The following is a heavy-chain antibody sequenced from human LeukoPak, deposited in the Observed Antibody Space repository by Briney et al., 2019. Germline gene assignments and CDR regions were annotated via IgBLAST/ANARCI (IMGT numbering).Heavy chain of an antibody. D-gene: IGHD3-22*01. CDR2: IYYSGST. Sequence: SETLSLTCTVSGGSISSYYWSWIRQPPGKGLEWIGYIYYSGSTNYNPSLKSRVTISVDTSKNQFSLKLSSVTAADTAVYYCASYYYDSSGYFDYWGQGTLVTVSS. V-gene: IGHV4-59*01. J-gene: IGHJ4*02. CDR1: GGSISSYY. CDR3: ASYYYDSSGYFDY.